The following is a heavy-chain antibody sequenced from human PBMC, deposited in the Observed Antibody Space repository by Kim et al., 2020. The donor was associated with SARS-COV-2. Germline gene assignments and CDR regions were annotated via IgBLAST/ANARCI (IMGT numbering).Heavy chain of an antibody. V-gene: IGHV1-69*13. D-gene: IGHD3-22*01. CDR3: GQGSYYDSSGSYYYGIYV. CDR2: IIPIFGTA. J-gene: IGHJ6*02. Sequence: SVKVSCEASGGTFSSYDISWVRQAPGQGLEWMGGIIPIFGTANYAQKFQGRVTITADESTSTAYMELSSLRSEHTAVYYCGQGSYYDSSGSYYYGIYVWGHGTTVTVS. CDR1: GGTFSSYD.